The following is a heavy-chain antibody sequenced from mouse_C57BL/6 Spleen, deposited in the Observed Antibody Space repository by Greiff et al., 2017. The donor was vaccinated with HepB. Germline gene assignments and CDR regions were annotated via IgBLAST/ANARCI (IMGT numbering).Heavy chain of an antibody. CDR3: TTPSSNFRSYWYFDV. V-gene: IGHV14-4*01. J-gene: IGHJ1*03. CDR1: GFNIKDDY. Sequence: EVQRVESGAELVRPGASVKLSCTASGFNIKDDYMHWVKQRPEQGLEWIGWIDPENGDTEYASKFQGKATITADTSSNTAYLQLSSLTSEDTAVYYCTTPSSNFRSYWYFDVWGTGTTVTVSS. CDR2: IDPENGDT. D-gene: IGHD2-5*01.